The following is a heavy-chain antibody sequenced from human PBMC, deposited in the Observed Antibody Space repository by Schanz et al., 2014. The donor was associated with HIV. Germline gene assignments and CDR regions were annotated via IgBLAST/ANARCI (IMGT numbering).Heavy chain of an antibody. CDR2: ISATGGST. V-gene: IGHV3-23*01. D-gene: IGHD3-22*01. Sequence: EVQLLESGGGLVQPGGSLRLSCAASGFTFSNYAMSWVRQAPGKGLEWVSAISATGGSTYYADSVKGRFTISRDNSKNTLYLQMNSLRPEDTAVYYCAKPEYDSRGNSQSHFDYWGQGTLVTVSS. CDR3: AKPEYDSRGNSQSHFDY. J-gene: IGHJ4*02. CDR1: GFTFSNYA.